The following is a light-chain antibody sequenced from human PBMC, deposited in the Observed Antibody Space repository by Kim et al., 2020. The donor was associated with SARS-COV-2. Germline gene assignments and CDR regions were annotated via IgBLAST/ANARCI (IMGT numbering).Light chain of an antibody. CDR1: SSDVGGYNY. CDR3: CSFASRTTWV. CDR2: DVT. J-gene: IGLJ2*01. V-gene: IGLV2-14*03. Sequence: QSVLTQPASVSGSPGQSITISCTGTSSDVGGYNYVSWYQQHPGRAPNLMIYDVTERPSGVSNRFSGSKSGNTASLTISGLQAEDEADYYCCSFASRTTWVFGGGTQLTVL.